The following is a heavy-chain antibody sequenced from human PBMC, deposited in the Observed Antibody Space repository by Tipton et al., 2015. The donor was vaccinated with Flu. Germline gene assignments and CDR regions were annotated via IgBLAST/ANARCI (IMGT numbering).Heavy chain of an antibody. J-gene: IGHJ6*02. CDR3: ARVRVRPDPYYYGMDV. D-gene: IGHD4/OR15-4a*01. Sequence: QLVQSGAEVKKSGASVKVSCKASGYTFTGYYMHWVRQAPGQGLEWMGWINPNSGGTNYAQKFQGRVTMTRDTSISTAYMELSRLRSDDTAVYYCARVRVRPDPYYYGMDVWGQGTTVTVSS. CDR2: INPNSGGT. V-gene: IGHV1-2*02. CDR1: GYTFTGYY.